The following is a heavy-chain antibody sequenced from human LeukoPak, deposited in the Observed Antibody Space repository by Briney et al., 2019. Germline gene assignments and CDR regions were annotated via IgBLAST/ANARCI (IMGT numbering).Heavy chain of an antibody. CDR2: IYNSGST. Sequence: SETLSLTCSVSGGSISSSTYYWGWIRQPPGKGLEWIGNIYNSGSTYYNPSLKSRVTISVDTSKNQFPLKLSSVAAADTAVYYCARQAYSSNLGWFDPWGQGTLVTVSS. V-gene: IGHV4-39*01. CDR1: GGSISSSTYY. CDR3: ARQAYSSNLGWFDP. D-gene: IGHD6-13*01. J-gene: IGHJ5*02.